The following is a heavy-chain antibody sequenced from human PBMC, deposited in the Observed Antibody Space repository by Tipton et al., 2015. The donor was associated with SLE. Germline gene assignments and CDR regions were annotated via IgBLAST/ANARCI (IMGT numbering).Heavy chain of an antibody. J-gene: IGHJ4*02. V-gene: IGHV3-64*01. CDR3: ARDSLKRAYYYDSSDPRSY. D-gene: IGHD3-22*01. CDR1: GFTFSSYA. CDR2: ISSNGGST. Sequence: SLRLSCAASGFTFSSYAMHWVRQAPGKGLEYVSAISSNGGSTYYASSVKGRFTISRDNSKNTLYLQMGSLRAEDMAVYYCARDSLKRAYYYDSSDPRSYWGQGTLVTVSS.